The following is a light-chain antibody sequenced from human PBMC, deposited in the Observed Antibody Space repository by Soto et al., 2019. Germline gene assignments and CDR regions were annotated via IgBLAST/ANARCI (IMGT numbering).Light chain of an antibody. CDR2: DAS. Sequence: DIQMTQSPSSLSASVGDRVTITCRASQGISNYLAWYQQKPGKVPKLLIYDASTLQSGVPSRFSASGSGTDFTLTISGLQPEDVATYYCQKFNSAPPWTFGQGTKVDIK. CDR1: QGISNY. V-gene: IGKV1-27*01. J-gene: IGKJ1*01. CDR3: QKFNSAPPWT.